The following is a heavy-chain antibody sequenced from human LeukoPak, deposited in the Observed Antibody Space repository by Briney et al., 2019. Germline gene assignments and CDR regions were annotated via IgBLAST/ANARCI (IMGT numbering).Heavy chain of an antibody. V-gene: IGHV4-39*01. J-gene: IGHJ5*02. CDR1: GGSISFYY. Sequence: SETLSLTCTVSGGSISFYYWGWIRQPPGKGLEWIGSIYYSGSTYYNPSLKSRVTISVDTSKNQFSLKLSSVTAADTAVYYCARLLGGATTAWGQGTLVTVSS. D-gene: IGHD1-26*01. CDR2: IYYSGST. CDR3: ARLLGGATTA.